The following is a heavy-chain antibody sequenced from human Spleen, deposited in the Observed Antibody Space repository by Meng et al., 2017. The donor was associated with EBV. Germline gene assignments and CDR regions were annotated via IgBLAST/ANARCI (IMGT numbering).Heavy chain of an antibody. J-gene: IGHJ4*02. CDR1: GGTLSSYG. CDR2: IIPMSVTT. V-gene: IGHV1-69*01. D-gene: IGHD6-13*01. Sequence: VQLGQSGAAPKNPGSSVKVSCKASGGTLSSYGINWVRQAPGEGLEWMGGIIPMSVTTNYAQKFQGRVTITADESTTTVYMELSSLRSDDTAIYYCARGTADWGQGTLVTVSS. CDR3: ARGTAD.